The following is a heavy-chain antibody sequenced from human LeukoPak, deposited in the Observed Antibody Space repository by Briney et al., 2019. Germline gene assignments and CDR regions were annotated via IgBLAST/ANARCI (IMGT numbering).Heavy chain of an antibody. V-gene: IGHV1-46*01. CDR2: INPSGGST. CDR3: ARDLGVDSSSWYMDY. J-gene: IGHJ4*02. CDR1: GYTFTSYY. Sequence: VASVKVYCKASGYTFTSYYMHWVRQAPGQGLEWMGIINPSGGSTSYAQKFQGRVTMTRDTSTSTVYMELSSLRSEDTAVYYCARDLGVDSSSWYMDYWGQGTLVTVSS. D-gene: IGHD6-13*01.